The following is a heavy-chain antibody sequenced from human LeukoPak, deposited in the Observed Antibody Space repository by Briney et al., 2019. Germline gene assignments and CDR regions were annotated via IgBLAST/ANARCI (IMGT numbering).Heavy chain of an antibody. V-gene: IGHV4-34*01. CDR3: ARTYGDYGGY. D-gene: IGHD4-17*01. Sequence: SETLSLTCAVYGGSFSGYYWSWIRQPPGKGLEWIGEINHSGSTNYDPSLKSRVTISVDTSKNQFSLKLGSVTAADTAVYYCARTYGDYGGYWGQGTLVTVSS. CDR2: INHSGST. CDR1: GGSFSGYY. J-gene: IGHJ4*02.